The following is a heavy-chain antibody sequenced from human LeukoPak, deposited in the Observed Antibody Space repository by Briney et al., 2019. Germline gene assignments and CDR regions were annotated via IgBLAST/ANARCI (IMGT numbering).Heavy chain of an antibody. CDR1: GYTFTSYD. V-gene: IGHV1-8*01. CDR2: MNPNSGNT. D-gene: IGHD3-16*02. J-gene: IGHJ4*02. CDR3: AREVYDYVWGSYRYLDY. Sequence: ASVKVSCKASGYTFTSYDINWVRQATGQGLEWMGWMNPNSGNTGYAQKFQGRVTMTRNTSISTAYMELSSLRSEDTAVYYCAREVYDYVWGSYRYLDYWGQGTLVTVSS.